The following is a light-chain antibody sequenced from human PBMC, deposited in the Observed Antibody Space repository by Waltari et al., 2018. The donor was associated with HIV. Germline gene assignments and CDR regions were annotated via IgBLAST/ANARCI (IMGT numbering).Light chain of an antibody. CDR2: QAS. Sequence: DTQMTQSPSTLSASVGDRVTITCRASQSISDWLAWYQQKPGRAPNLLIYQASKLKSGVPSRFSGGASGTEFTLTISGLQPEDCATYFCQQYKSYPLTFGRGTEVEIK. V-gene: IGKV1-5*03. J-gene: IGKJ4*02. CDR1: QSISDW. CDR3: QQYKSYPLT.